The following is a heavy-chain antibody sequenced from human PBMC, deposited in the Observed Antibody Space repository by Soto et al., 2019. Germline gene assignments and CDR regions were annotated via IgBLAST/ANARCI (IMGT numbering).Heavy chain of an antibody. CDR2: ISGSGGST. CDR3: AKFPHITRVRGVIIDYFDY. D-gene: IGHD3-10*01. V-gene: IGHV3-23*01. Sequence: EVQLLESGGGLVQPGGSLRLSCAASGFTFSSYAMSWVRQAPGKGLEWVSAISGSGGSTYYADSVKGRFTISRDNSKNTLYLQMNSLRAEDTAVYYCAKFPHITRVRGVIIDYFDYWGQGTLVTVSS. CDR1: GFTFSSYA. J-gene: IGHJ4*02.